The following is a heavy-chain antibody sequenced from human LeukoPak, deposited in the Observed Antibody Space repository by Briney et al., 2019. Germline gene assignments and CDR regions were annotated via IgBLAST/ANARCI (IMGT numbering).Heavy chain of an antibody. J-gene: IGHJ4*02. Sequence: SETLSLTCAVAGGSISSSNWWSWVLQPPGKGLEWIGEIYHSGSTNYNPSLKSRVTISVDKSKNQFSLKLSSVTAAGTAVYYCARVTYYDSRGLDYWGQGTLVTVSS. D-gene: IGHD3-22*01. CDR3: ARVTYYDSRGLDY. CDR1: GGSISSSNW. V-gene: IGHV4-4*02. CDR2: IYHSGST.